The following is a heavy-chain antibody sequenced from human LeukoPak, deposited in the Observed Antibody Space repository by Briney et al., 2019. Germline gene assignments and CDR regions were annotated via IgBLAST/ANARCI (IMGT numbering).Heavy chain of an antibody. CDR2: ISSSSSYI. V-gene: IGHV3-21*01. J-gene: IGHJ6*02. CDR3: ARDWGYYYYYGVDV. CDR1: GFTFSSYS. D-gene: IGHD3-16*01. Sequence: GGSLRLSCAASGFTFSSYSMTWVRQAPGKGLEWVSSISSSSSYIYYADSVKGRFTISRDNAKNSLYLQMNSLRAEDTAVYYCARDWGYYYYYGVDVWGQGTTVTVSS.